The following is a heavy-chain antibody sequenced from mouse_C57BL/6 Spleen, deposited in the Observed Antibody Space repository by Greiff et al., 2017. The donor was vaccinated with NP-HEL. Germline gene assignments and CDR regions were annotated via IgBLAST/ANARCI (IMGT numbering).Heavy chain of an antibody. D-gene: IGHD1-1*01. J-gene: IGHJ2*01. CDR1: GYTFTDHT. CDR3: ARAAVYYYGSSGGYFDY. CDR2: IYPRDGST. V-gene: IGHV1-78*01. Sequence: VQLQQSDAELVKPGASVKISCKVSGYTFTDHTIHWMKQRPEQGLEWIGYIYPRDGSTKYNEKFKGKATLTADKSSSTAYMQLNSLTSEDSAVYFGARAAVYYYGSSGGYFDYWGQGTTLTVSS.